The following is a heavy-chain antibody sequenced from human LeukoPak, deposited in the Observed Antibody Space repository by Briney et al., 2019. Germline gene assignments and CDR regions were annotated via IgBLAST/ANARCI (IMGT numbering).Heavy chain of an antibody. J-gene: IGHJ4*02. CDR3: AKLGGVQWLAQYSFDW. D-gene: IGHD6-19*01. Sequence: GESLKISCKVSGYTFTNYWIGWVRQMPGKGLEWMGIIYPGDSDTRYSPSFQGQVTISADKSVSTAFLQWSSLKASDTAMYYCAKLGGVQWLAQYSFDWWDQGTLVTVSS. CDR1: GYTFTNYW. CDR2: IYPGDSDT. V-gene: IGHV5-51*01.